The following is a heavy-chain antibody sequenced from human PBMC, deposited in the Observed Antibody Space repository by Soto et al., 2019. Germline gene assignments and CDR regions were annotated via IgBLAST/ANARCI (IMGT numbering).Heavy chain of an antibody. CDR2: IYYSGST. CDR1: GGSVSSGSYY. J-gene: IGHJ4*02. D-gene: IGHD3-3*01. V-gene: IGHV4-61*01. Sequence: SETLSLTCTVSGGSVSSGSYYWSWIRQPPGKGLEWIGDIYYSGSTNYNPSLKSRVTMSVDTSKNQFSLKLSSVTAADTAVYYCARGRPMYDFWSGYRQYYFDYWGQGTLVTVSS. CDR3: ARGRPMYDFWSGYRQYYFDY.